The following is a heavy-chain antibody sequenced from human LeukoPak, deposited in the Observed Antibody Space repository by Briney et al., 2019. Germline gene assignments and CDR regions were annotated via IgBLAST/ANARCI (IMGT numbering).Heavy chain of an antibody. D-gene: IGHD4-17*01. Sequence: ASVKVSCKASGGTFSSYAISWVRQAPGQGLEWMGGIIPIFGTANYAQKFQGRVTITTDESTSTAYMEQSSLRSEDTAVYYCARGLAPETHSVTRNWFDPWGQGTLVTVSS. V-gene: IGHV1-69*05. J-gene: IGHJ5*02. CDR1: GGTFSSYA. CDR2: IIPIFGTA. CDR3: ARGLAPETHSVTRNWFDP.